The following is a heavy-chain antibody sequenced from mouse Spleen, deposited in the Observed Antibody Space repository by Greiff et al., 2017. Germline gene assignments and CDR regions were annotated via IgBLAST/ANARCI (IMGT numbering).Heavy chain of an antibody. CDR1: GYSITSGYY. D-gene: IGHD2-1*01. CDR2: ISYDGSN. V-gene: IGHV3-6*01. CDR3: ARSYYGNAWFAY. Sequence: EVKLQESGPGLVKPSQSLSLTCSVTGYSITSGYYWKGIRQSPENQEEWMGYISYDGSNNYNPSLKNRTSMTGDTSKNQFFLKLNSATTEDTATYYGARSYYGNAWFAYWGQGTLVTVSA. J-gene: IGHJ3*01.